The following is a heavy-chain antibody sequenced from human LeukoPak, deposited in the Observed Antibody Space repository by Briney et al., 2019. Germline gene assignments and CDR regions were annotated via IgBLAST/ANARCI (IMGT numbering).Heavy chain of an antibody. V-gene: IGHV4-39*07. Sequence: SETLSLTCTVSGGSISSSSYYWGWIRQPPGKGLEWIGSIYYSGNTYYNPSLRSRVTISVDTSKNQFSLKLSSVTAADTAVYYCARDPHTYYGSGNYYFDYWGQGTLVTVSS. J-gene: IGHJ4*02. CDR3: ARDPHTYYGSGNYYFDY. D-gene: IGHD3-10*01. CDR1: GGSISSSSYY. CDR2: IYYSGNT.